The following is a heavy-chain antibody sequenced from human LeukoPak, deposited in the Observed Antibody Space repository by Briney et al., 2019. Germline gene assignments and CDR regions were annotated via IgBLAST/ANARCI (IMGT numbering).Heavy chain of an antibody. CDR3: ARGGIFDI. V-gene: IGHV4-34*01. Sequence: SETLSLTCAVYGGSFSGCYWSWIRQPPGKGLEWIGEINHSGSTNYNPSLKSRVTISVDTSKNQFSLKLSSVTAADTAVYYCARGGIFDIWGQGTMVTVSS. CDR2: INHSGST. CDR1: GGSFSGCY. J-gene: IGHJ3*02. D-gene: IGHD6-13*01.